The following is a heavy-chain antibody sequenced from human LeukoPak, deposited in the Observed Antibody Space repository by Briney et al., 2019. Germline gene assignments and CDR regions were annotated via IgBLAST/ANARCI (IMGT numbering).Heavy chain of an antibody. CDR1: GGSFSGYY. CDR2: IYYSGST. CDR3: ARDLSPRDYGFSFFDY. Sequence: SETLSLTCAVYGGSFSGYYWSWIRQPPGKGLEWIGSIYYSGSTYYNPSLKSRVTISVDTSKNQFSLKLSSVTAADTAVYYCARDLSPRDYGFSFFDYWGQGTLVTVSS. J-gene: IGHJ4*02. D-gene: IGHD4-17*01. V-gene: IGHV4-34*01.